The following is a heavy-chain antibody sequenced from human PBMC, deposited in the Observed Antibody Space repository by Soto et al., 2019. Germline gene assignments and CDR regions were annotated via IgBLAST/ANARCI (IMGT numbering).Heavy chain of an antibody. CDR1: GGTFSSYA. Sequence: ASVKVSCKASGGTFSSYAISWVRQAPGQGLEWMGWISAYNGNTNYAQKLQGRVTMTTDTSTSTAYMELRSLRSDDTAVYYCVRSGLAAAGKGWFDPWGQGTLVTVSS. V-gene: IGHV1-18*01. CDR2: ISAYNGNT. CDR3: VRSGLAAAGKGWFDP. J-gene: IGHJ5*02. D-gene: IGHD6-13*01.